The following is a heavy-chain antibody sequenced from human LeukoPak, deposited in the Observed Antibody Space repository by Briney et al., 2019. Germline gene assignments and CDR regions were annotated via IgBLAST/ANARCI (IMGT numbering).Heavy chain of an antibody. CDR3: ARAPGAARLYYYYYMDV. V-gene: IGHV4-61*01. D-gene: IGHD6-6*01. Sequence: SETLSLTCTVSGGSVSSGSYYWSWIRQPPGKGLEWIGYIYYSGSTNYNPSLKRRVTISVDTSKNQFSLKLSSVTAADTAVYYCARAPGAARLYYYYYMDVWGKGTTVTVSS. CDR1: GGSVSSGSYY. J-gene: IGHJ6*03. CDR2: IYYSGST.